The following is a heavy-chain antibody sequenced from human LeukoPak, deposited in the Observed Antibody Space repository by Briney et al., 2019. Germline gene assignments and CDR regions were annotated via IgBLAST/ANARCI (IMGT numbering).Heavy chain of an antibody. CDR1: GFTFSSYS. CDR2: ISSSSSTI. V-gene: IGHV3-48*01. Sequence: GGSLRLSCAASGFTFSSYSMNWVRQAPGKGLEWVSYISSSSSTIYYADSVKGRFTISRDNAKNSLYLQMNSLRAEDTAVYYCARGVVQTNLLRFYTDVWGKGTTVSVSS. J-gene: IGHJ6*03. CDR3: ARGVVQTNLLRFYTDV. D-gene: IGHD1/OR15-1a*01.